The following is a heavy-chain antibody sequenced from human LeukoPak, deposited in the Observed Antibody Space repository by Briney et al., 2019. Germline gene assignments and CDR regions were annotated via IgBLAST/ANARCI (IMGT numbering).Heavy chain of an antibody. CDR1: GDSVSTNSAA. J-gene: IGHJ4*02. Sequence: SQTLSLTCAISGDSVSTNSAAWNWIRQSPSRGLEGLGRTYYRPKWYNDYEVSVKSRITINPDTSKNQFSLQLNSVTPEDTAVYYCARDKGGSGYDHLDSWGQGTLVTVSS. CDR3: ARDKGGSGYDHLDS. D-gene: IGHD5-12*01. V-gene: IGHV6-1*01. CDR2: TYYRPKWYN.